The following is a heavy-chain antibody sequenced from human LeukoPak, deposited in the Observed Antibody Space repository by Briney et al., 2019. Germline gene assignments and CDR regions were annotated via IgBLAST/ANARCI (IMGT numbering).Heavy chain of an antibody. CDR3: ARGPLTGTTKHQFDY. Sequence: ASVKVSCKASGYTFTSYYMHWVRQAPGQGLEWMGIINPSGGSTSYAQKFQGRVTMTRDMSTSTVYMELSSLRSEDTAVNYCARGPLTGTTKHQFDYWGQGTLVTVSS. J-gene: IGHJ4*02. D-gene: IGHD1-7*01. V-gene: IGHV1-46*01. CDR2: INPSGGST. CDR1: GYTFTSYY.